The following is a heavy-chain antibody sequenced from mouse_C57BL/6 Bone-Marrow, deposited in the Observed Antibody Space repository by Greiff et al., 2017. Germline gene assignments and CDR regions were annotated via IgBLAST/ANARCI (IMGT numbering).Heavy chain of an antibody. CDR2: IRLKSDNYAT. V-gene: IGHV6-3*01. J-gene: IGHJ3*01. Sequence: EVQLQESGGGLVQPGGSMKLSCVASGFTFSNYWMNWVRQSPEKGLEWVAQIRLKSDNYATHYAESVKGRFTISRDDSKSSVYLQMNNLRAEDTGIYYCSSLAYWGQGTLVTVSA. CDR3: SSLAY. CDR1: GFTFSNYW.